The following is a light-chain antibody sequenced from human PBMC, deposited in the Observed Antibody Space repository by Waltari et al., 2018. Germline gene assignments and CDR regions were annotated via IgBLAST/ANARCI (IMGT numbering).Light chain of an antibody. CDR3: QQYYHIART. CDR2: WAS. J-gene: IGKJ1*01. CDR1: HSLLFRSNNKNY. V-gene: IGKV4-1*01. Sequence: DTVMTQSPDSLAVSLGERATINCKSSHSLLFRSNNKNYLAWYQQKPGQHPKLLIHWASNRESGGPDRFRGSGSGTDCTLTISSLQAEDVAVYYCQQYYHIARTFGQWTRVEIK.